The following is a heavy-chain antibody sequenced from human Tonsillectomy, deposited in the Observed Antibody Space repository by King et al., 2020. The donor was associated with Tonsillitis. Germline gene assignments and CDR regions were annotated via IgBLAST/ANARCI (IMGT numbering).Heavy chain of an antibody. CDR1: GGSISSYY. J-gene: IGHJ3*01. CDR3: ARPTERGREEAGEV. CDR2: IYYSGST. V-gene: IGHV4-59*01. Sequence: QLQESGPGLVQPSEPLSLTCTVSGGSISSYYWSWIRQPPGKGMEWIGYIYYSGSTNYNPSLKSRVTISVDTSKNQVSLKLSSVTAAAPAVEDGARPTERGREEAGEVWGQGTRGTGSA. D-gene: IGHD3-16*01.